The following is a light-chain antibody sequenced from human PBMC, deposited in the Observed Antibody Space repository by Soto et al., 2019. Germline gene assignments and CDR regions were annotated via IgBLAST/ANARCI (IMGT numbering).Light chain of an antibody. CDR1: HRVSSY. CDR2: GAS. CDR3: QQYNNWPLT. V-gene: IGKV3-15*01. Sequence: EIVMTQSPATLSVSPWERATLSCRASHRVSSYLAWYQQRPGQAPRLLIYGASTRATGIPARFSGSASGTEFTLTISSLQSEDFAIYYYQQYNNWPLTFGGGTKVDIK. J-gene: IGKJ4*01.